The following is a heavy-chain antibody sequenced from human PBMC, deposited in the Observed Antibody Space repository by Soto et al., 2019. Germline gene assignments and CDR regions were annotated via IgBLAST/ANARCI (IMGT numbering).Heavy chain of an antibody. Sequence: ASVKGSCKASGYTFTSYYMHWVRQAPGQGLEWMGIINPSGGSTSYAQKFQGRVTMTRDMSTSTVYMELSSLRSEDTAVYYCARVQVGATTGPRGFDIWGQGTMVTVSS. J-gene: IGHJ3*02. CDR2: INPSGGST. CDR1: GYTFTSYY. V-gene: IGHV1-46*01. D-gene: IGHD1-26*01. CDR3: ARVQVGATTGPRGFDI.